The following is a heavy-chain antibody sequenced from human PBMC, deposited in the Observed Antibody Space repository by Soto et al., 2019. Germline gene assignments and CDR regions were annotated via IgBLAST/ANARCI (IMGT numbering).Heavy chain of an antibody. V-gene: IGHV1-46*01. Sequence: GASVKVFCKASGYTFTSYYMHWVRQAPGQGLEWMGIINPSGGSTSYAQKFQGRVTMTRDTSTSTVYMELSSLRSEDTAVYYCARDLDVVVPAQRGLFYYYGMDVWGQGTTVTVSS. CDR3: ARDLDVVVPAQRGLFYYYGMDV. J-gene: IGHJ6*02. D-gene: IGHD2-2*01. CDR2: INPSGGST. CDR1: GYTFTSYY.